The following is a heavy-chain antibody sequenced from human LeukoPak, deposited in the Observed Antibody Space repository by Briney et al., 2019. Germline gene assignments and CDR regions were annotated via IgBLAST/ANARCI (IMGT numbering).Heavy chain of an antibody. V-gene: IGHV3-23*01. CDR2: ISGSGSST. CDR3: AKIHWYYYETSGYSDGAYDH. J-gene: IGHJ4*02. CDR1: GFTFRSYA. Sequence: GGSLRLSCAASGFTFRSYAMSWVRQAPGKGLEWVSGISGSGSSTYYADSVKGRFTISRDNSKNTLYLQMSSLRAEDTAVYYCAKIHWYYYETSGYSDGAYDHWGQGTLVTVPS. D-gene: IGHD3-22*01.